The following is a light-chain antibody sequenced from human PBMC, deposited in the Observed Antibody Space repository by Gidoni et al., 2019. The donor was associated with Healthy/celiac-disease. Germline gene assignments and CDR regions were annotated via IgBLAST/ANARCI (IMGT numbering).Light chain of an antibody. V-gene: IGLV2-14*01. Sequence: QSALTQPASGSGAPGQSITISCTGTSSDVGGYNYVSWYQPHPGKAPKLMIYDVSNRPSGVSNRFSGSKSGNTASLTISGLQAEDEADYYCSSYTSSSMEVFGTGTKFTVL. CDR2: DVS. CDR1: SSDVGGYNY. CDR3: SSYTSSSMEV. J-gene: IGLJ1*01.